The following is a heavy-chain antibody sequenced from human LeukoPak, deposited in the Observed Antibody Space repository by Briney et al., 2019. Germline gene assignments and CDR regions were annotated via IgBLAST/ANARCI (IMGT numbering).Heavy chain of an antibody. CDR3: ARARSYSGSLN. CDR2: ISSSGSTI. CDR1: GFTFSSYE. D-gene: IGHD1-26*01. Sequence: GGSLRLSCAASGFTFSSYEMNWVRQAPGKGLEWVSYISSSGSTIYYADSVKGRLTISRDNAKNSLYLQMNSLRAEDTAVYYCARARSYSGSLNWGQGTLVTVSS. V-gene: IGHV3-48*03. J-gene: IGHJ4*02.